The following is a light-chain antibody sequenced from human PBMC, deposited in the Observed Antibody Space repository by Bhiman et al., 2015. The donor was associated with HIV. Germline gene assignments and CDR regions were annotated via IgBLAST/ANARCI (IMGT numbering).Light chain of an antibody. CDR3: SSLTSSLTYV. Sequence: SVSESPGKTVTISCTGSGSDVGGYNHVSWYQQHPGKAPKLMIYDVSNRPSGVSNRFSGSKSGNTASLTISGLQAEDEADYYCSSLTSSLTYVFGTGTNVTVL. CDR1: GSDVGGYNH. J-gene: IGLJ1*01. V-gene: IGLV2-14*03. CDR2: DVS.